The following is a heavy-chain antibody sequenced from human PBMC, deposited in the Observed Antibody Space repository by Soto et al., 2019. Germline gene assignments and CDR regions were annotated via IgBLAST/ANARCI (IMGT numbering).Heavy chain of an antibody. CDR2: MNPNSGNT. Sequence: QVQLVQSGAEVKKPGASVKVSCKASGYTFTNYDINWVRHATGQGLEWMGWMNPNSGNTGSAQKFEGRVTMTRDTSINTAHMELSSLRSDDTAVYYCVRLPDNVDVLTGRSGYNDFWGQGTLVTVSS. CDR3: VRLPDNVDVLTGRSGYNDF. J-gene: IGHJ4*02. V-gene: IGHV1-8*01. CDR1: GYTFTNYD. D-gene: IGHD3-9*01.